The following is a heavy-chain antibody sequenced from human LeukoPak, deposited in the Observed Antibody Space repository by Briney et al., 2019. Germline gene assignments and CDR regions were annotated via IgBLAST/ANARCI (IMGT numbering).Heavy chain of an antibody. CDR1: GGFISSAPYY. J-gene: IGHJ5*02. CDR3: ARRLEIPGGIGWFDP. Sequence: SETLSLTCTVSGGFISSAPYYWSWVRQPPGKGLEWIGYISHSGSTYYNPSLKSRVTISVDRSKNQFSLKLTSVTAADTAVYYCARRLEIPGGIGWFDPWGQGTLVTVSS. CDR2: ISHSGST. D-gene: IGHD1-7*01. V-gene: IGHV4-30-2*01.